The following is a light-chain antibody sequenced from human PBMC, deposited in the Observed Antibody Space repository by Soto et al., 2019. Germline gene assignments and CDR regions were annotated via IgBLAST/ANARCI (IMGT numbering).Light chain of an antibody. CDR2: AAS. CDR1: QDIRNE. CDR3: LQDNNYPWT. J-gene: IGKJ1*01. Sequence: AIQMTQSPSSLSASVGDRVTITCRASQDIRNELGWYQQKPGKAPKLPIYAASHLESGVPSRFSGSGSGTDFSLTISSLQAEDFATYYCLQDNNYPWTFGQGTKVDIK. V-gene: IGKV1-6*01.